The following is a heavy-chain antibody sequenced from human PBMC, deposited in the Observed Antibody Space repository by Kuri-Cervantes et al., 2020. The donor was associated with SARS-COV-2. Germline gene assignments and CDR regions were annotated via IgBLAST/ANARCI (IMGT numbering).Heavy chain of an antibody. CDR1: GFTFSSYG. CDR3: ARAADTDY. Sequence: GESLKISCAASGFTFSSYGMHWVRQAPGKGLEWISSITSSSTTIHYADSVKGRFTISRDNAKNSLYLQMNSLRAEDTAVYYCARAADTDYWGQGNLVTVAS. D-gene: IGHD5-18*01. V-gene: IGHV3-48*01. J-gene: IGHJ4*02. CDR2: ITSSSTTI.